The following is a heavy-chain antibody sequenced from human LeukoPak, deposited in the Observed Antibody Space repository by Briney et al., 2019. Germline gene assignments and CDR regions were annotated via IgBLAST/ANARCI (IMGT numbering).Heavy chain of an antibody. J-gene: IGHJ5*02. CDR1: GFTFSSYS. CDR2: ISSSSSYI. D-gene: IGHD3-10*01. Sequence: PGGSLRLSCAASGFTFSSYSMNWVRQAPGKGLEWVSSISSSSSYIYYADSVKGRFTISRDNAKDSLYLQTNSLRAEDTAVYYCARLVREYGSRHTYNWFDPWGQGTLATVSS. CDR3: ARLVREYGSRHTYNWFDP. V-gene: IGHV3-21*01.